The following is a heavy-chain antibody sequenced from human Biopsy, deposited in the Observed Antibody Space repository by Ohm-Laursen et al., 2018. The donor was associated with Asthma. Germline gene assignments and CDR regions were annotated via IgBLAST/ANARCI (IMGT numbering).Heavy chain of an antibody. V-gene: IGHV3-7*01. CDR1: GFTFGDYW. Sequence: SLRLSCAASGFTFGDYWMSWVRQVPGKGLEWVANIKHDGTEKNHVDSLKGRFTISRDNTKNSLYLQMNRLRAEDTAVYYCARTFHFWSPYHAGHYQLWGQGTLVPVSS. D-gene: IGHD3-3*02. J-gene: IGHJ1*01. CDR2: IKHDGTEK. CDR3: ARTFHFWSPYHAGHYQL.